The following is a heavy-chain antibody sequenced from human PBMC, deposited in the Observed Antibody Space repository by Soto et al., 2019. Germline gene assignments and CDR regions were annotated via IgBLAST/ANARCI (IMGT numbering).Heavy chain of an antibody. D-gene: IGHD2-15*01. CDR2: IDPSDSYT. V-gene: IGHV5-10-1*01. Sequence: GEPLRISSKGSLYSVTSFGISWVRQMPGKGLEWMGRIDPSDSYTNYSPSFQGHVTISADKSISTAYLQWSSLKASDTAMYYCATLNCSGGSCYSDYYYYYGMDVWGQGTTVTVSS. J-gene: IGHJ6*02. CDR3: ATLNCSGGSCYSDYYYYYGMDV. CDR1: LYSVTSFG.